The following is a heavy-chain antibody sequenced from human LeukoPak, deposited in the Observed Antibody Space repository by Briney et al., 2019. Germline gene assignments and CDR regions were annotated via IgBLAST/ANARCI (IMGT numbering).Heavy chain of an antibody. CDR2: IKSKPNGGTT. CDR1: GFTFSNAW. CDR3: TTDTYYYDSSGYSYGYFDY. V-gene: IGHV3-15*07. Sequence: PGGSLRLSCAGSGFTFSNAWINWVRQAPGKGLEWVGCIKSKPNGGTTDYAAPVKGRFTISRDDSKNTLYLQMNSLKTEDTAVYFCTTDTYYYDSSGYSYGYFDYWGQGTLVTVSS. J-gene: IGHJ4*02. D-gene: IGHD3-22*01.